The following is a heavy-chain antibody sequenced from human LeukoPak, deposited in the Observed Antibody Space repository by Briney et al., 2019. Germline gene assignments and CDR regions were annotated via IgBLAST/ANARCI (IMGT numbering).Heavy chain of an antibody. Sequence: GRSLRLSCAASGFSFSSYAMSWVRQAPGKGLEWVSSISGGGGGTHYADSVKGRFTISRDNSKNTLYLQMNSLRAEDTAVYYCAKDAYSSSWYSDYWGQGTLVTVSS. CDR1: GFSFSSYA. CDR2: ISGGGGGT. V-gene: IGHV3-23*01. J-gene: IGHJ4*02. CDR3: AKDAYSSSWYSDY. D-gene: IGHD6-13*01.